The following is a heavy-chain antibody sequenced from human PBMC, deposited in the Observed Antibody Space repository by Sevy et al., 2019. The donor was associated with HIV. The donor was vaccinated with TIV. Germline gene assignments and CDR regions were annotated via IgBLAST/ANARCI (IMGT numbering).Heavy chain of an antibody. Sequence: GGSLRLSCAASGFTFSSYAMHWVRQAPDKGREWGAVISYDGSNKYYPDSVKGRFTISGDNSKNTLYLQMNSLRAEDTAVYYCARVSSGCWGQGTLVTVSS. CDR2: ISYDGSNK. V-gene: IGHV3-30-3*01. CDR3: ARVSSGC. J-gene: IGHJ4*02. CDR1: GFTFSSYA. D-gene: IGHD6-19*01.